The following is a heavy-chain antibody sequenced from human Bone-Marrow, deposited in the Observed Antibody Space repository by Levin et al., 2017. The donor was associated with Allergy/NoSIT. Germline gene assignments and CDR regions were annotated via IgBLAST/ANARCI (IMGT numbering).Heavy chain of an antibody. D-gene: IGHD3-10*01. V-gene: IGHV3-21*01. CDR2: ISSSSSYI. CDR3: ARMNYYGSGSYYNAF. Sequence: GGSLRLSCAASGFTFSSYSMNWVRQAPGKGLEWVSSISSSSSYIYYADSVKGRFTISRDNAKNSLYLQMNSLRAEDTAVYYCARMNYYGSGSYYNAFWGKGTTVTVSS. J-gene: IGHJ6*04. CDR1: GFTFSSYS.